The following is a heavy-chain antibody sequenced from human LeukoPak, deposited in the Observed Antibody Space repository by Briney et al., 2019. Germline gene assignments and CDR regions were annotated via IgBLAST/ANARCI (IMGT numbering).Heavy chain of an antibody. D-gene: IGHD5-18*01. J-gene: IGHJ6*03. V-gene: IGHV1-69*06. CDR1: GGTFSSYA. Sequence: RASVKVSCKASGGTFSSYAISWVRQAPGQGLEWMGGIIPIFGTANYAQKFQGRVTITADKSTSTAYMELSSLRSEDTAVYYCARGYSYGSSPYYYYYMDVWGKGTTVTVSS. CDR2: IIPIFGTA. CDR3: ARGYSYGSSPYYYYYMDV.